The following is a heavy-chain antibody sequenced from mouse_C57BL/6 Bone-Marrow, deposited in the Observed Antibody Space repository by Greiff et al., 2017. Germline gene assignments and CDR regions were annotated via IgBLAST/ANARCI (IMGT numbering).Heavy chain of an antibody. J-gene: IGHJ4*01. Sequence: QVQLQQPGAELVRPGTSVKLSCKASGYTFTSYWMHWVKQRPGQGLEWIGVIDPSDSYTNYNQKFKGKATLTVDTSSSTAYMHLSSLTSEDSAVYYCATYYGSSYCAMDYWGQGTSVTVSS. CDR2: IDPSDSYT. V-gene: IGHV1-59*01. CDR3: ATYYGSSYCAMDY. D-gene: IGHD1-1*01. CDR1: GYTFTSYW.